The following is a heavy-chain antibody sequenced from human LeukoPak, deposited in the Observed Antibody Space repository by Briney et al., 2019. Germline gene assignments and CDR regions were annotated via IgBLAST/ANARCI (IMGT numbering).Heavy chain of an antibody. CDR2: IIPILGIA. V-gene: IGHV1-69*04. D-gene: IGHD2-2*01. Sequence: SVKVSCKASGGTFSSYAISWVRQAPGQGLEWMERIIPILGIANYAQKFQGRVTITADKSTSTAYMELSSLRSEDTAVYYCARDGGPDCSSTSCYFTRWGQGTLVTVSS. J-gene: IGHJ4*02. CDR3: ARDGGPDCSSTSCYFTR. CDR1: GGTFSSYA.